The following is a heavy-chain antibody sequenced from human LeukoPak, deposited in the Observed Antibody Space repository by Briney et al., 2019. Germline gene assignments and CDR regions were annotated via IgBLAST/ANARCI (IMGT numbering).Heavy chain of an antibody. V-gene: IGHV3-21*01. CDR3: ARDRGIGSSSWYPLDY. J-gene: IGHJ4*02. D-gene: IGHD6-13*01. CDR1: GFTFSSYS. CDR2: ISSSSSYI. Sequence: GGSLRLSCAASGFTFSSYSMNWVRQAPGKGLEWVSSISSSSSYIYYADSVKGRFTISRDNAKNSLYLQMNSLRAEDTAVYYCARDRGIGSSSWYPLDYWGREPWSPSPQ.